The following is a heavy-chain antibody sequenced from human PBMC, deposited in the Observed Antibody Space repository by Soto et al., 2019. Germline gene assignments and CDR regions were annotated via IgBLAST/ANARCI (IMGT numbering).Heavy chain of an antibody. CDR3: TRGDRRGSGSPASYYYSGLDV. Sequence: DVQLLESGGDLVQPGGSLRLSCAASGFTFSSYAMSWVRQAPGKGLEWVSSVSAGGDMTYYSDSVKGRFTISRDNSNNALFLQMNSLRAEDTALYYCTRGDRRGSGSPASYYYSGLDVWGQGTTVTVSS. J-gene: IGHJ6*02. D-gene: IGHD3-10*01. CDR1: GFTFSSYA. CDR2: VSAGGDMT. V-gene: IGHV3-23*01.